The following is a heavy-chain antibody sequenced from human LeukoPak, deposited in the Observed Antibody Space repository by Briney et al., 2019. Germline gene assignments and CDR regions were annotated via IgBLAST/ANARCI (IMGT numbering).Heavy chain of an antibody. J-gene: IGHJ4*02. V-gene: IGHV1-18*01. CDR1: GYTFTSYG. CDR2: ISTYNGNT. Sequence: ASVKVSCKASGYTFTSYGISWVRQAPGQGLEWMGWISTYNGNTNYAQKLQGRVTMTTDTSTSTAYMELRSLRSDDTAVYYCARDLVPIVVVVAATGELGYWGQGTLVTVSS. D-gene: IGHD2-15*01. CDR3: ARDLVPIVVVVAATGELGY.